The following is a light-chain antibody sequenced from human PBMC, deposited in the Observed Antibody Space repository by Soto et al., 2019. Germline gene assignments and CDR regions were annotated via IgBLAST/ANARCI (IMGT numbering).Light chain of an antibody. CDR3: LQHNTYPLS. Sequence: DIQMTQSPSARSASVGDRVTITCRASQAISPYLAWFHQRPGEVPKRLIYGASTLQSGVPSRFSGSGSGTEFTLTISSLQPEDFGTYYCLQHNTYPLSVGGGTQVE. CDR1: QAISPY. CDR2: GAS. V-gene: IGKV1-17*03. J-gene: IGKJ4*01.